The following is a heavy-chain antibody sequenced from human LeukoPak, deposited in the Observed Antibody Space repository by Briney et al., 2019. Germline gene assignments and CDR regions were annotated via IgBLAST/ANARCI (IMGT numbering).Heavy chain of an antibody. CDR3: PRSPVSRGIVATIVHFDY. Sequence: SGPTLVNPTQTLTLTCTFSGFSLSTGGMCVSWIRQPPGKALEWLARIDWDDDKYYSTSLKTRLTTSKDTSKNQVVLTMTNMDPVDTATYYCPRSPVSRGIVATIVHFDYWGQGTLVTVSS. CDR2: IDWDDDK. CDR1: GFSLSTGGMC. D-gene: IGHD5-12*01. J-gene: IGHJ4*02. V-gene: IGHV2-70*11.